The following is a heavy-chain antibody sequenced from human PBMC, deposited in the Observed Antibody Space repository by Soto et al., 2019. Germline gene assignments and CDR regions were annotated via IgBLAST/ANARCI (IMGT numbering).Heavy chain of an antibody. V-gene: IGHV4-59*01. Sequence: SETLSLTCTVSGGSISSYYWSWIRQPPGKGLEWIGYIYYSGSTNYNPSLKSRVTISVDTSKNQFSLKLSSVTAADTAVYYCARMPYSGYDRSGFDYWGQGTLVTVSS. CDR3: ARMPYSGYDRSGFDY. CDR2: IYYSGST. J-gene: IGHJ4*02. CDR1: GGSISSYY. D-gene: IGHD5-12*01.